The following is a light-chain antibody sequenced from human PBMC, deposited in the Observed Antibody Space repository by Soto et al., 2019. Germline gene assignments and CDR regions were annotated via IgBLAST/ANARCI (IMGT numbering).Light chain of an antibody. J-gene: IGKJ2*03. CDR3: QQYDTFSYS. CDR1: QNINNW. CDR2: GSS. Sequence: DIQMTQSPSILSASVGDRVTITCRASQNINNWLAWYQQKAGKAPKLLIFGSSTLETGVPSRFSGGGSGTEFTLTISGLQPEDFATYYCQQYDTFSYSFGQGTKLEI. V-gene: IGKV1-5*03.